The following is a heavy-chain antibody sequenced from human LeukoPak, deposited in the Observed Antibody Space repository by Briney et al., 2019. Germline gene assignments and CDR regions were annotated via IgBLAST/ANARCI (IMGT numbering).Heavy chain of an antibody. CDR2: IWYDGSNK. V-gene: IGHV3-33*01. D-gene: IGHD3-10*01. J-gene: IGHJ3*02. CDR3: AWSYYYGSGSYFPFDI. CDR1: GLTFSRYG. Sequence: GGSLRLSCAASGLTFSRYGMPWVRQAPGKGLVWVAVIWYDGSNKYYADSVKGRFSISRDNSKNTLYLQMNSLRAEDTAVYYCAWSYYYGSGSYFPFDIWGQGTMVTVSS.